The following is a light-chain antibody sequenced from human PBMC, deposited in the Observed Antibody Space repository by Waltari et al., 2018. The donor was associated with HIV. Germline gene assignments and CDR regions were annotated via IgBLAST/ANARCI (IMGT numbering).Light chain of an antibody. CDR1: SSDVGAYNY. CDR2: DVN. Sequence: QSALTQPASVSGSPGQSISISCTGTSSDVGAYNYVSWYQQHPGQAPKLSIYDVNYRPSGISSRFSGSKSGNTASLTISGLQAEDEADYYCSSYTGRDTLLGVFGTGTKVTVL. V-gene: IGLV2-14*01. CDR3: SSYTGRDTLLGV. J-gene: IGLJ1*01.